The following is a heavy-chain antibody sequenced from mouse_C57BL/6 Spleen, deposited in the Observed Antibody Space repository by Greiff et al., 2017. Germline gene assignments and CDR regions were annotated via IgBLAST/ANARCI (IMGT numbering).Heavy chain of an antibody. CDR3: ARDYYGD. D-gene: IGHD1-1*01. CDR2: ISNGGGST. V-gene: IGHV5-12*01. J-gene: IGHJ3*01. Sequence: EVQVVESGGGLVQPGGSLKLSCAASGFTFSDYYMYWVRQTPEKRLEWVAYISNGGGSTYYPDTVQGRFTISRDNAKNTLYLQMSRLKAEDTAMYYCARDYYGDWGQGTLVTVSA. CDR1: GFTFSDYY.